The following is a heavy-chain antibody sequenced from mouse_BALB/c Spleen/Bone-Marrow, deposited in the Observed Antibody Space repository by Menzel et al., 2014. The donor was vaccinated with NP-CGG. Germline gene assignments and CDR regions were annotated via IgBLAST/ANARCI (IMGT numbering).Heavy chain of an antibody. CDR1: GFDFSRDW. Sequence: DVQLQESGGGLVQPGGSLKVSCAASGFDFSRDWMSWVRQAPGKGLEWIGEINPDSSTINYTPSLKDKFIISRDNAKNTLYLQMSKVRSEDTALYYCARRYGNYWFAYWGQGTLVTVSA. V-gene: IGHV4-1*02. J-gene: IGHJ3*01. D-gene: IGHD2-10*02. CDR2: INPDSSTI. CDR3: ARRYGNYWFAY.